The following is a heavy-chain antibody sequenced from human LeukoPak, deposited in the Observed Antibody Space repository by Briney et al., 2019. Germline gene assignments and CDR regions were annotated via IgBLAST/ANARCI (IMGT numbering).Heavy chain of an antibody. Sequence: SETLSLTCTVSGGSISHYYWNWIRQSAGMRLEGIGHLYTGGITEYNPSLTSRVTMSVDTSKSQFSLEVRSVTAADTALYYCATWSSGYYFDAFDIWGQGTMVTVSS. V-gene: IGHV4-4*07. D-gene: IGHD3-22*01. CDR1: GGSISHYY. CDR2: LYTGGIT. CDR3: ATWSSGYYFDAFDI. J-gene: IGHJ3*02.